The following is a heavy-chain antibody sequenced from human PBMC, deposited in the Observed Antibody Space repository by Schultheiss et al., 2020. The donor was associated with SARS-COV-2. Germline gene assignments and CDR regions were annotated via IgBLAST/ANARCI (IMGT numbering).Heavy chain of an antibody. Sequence: GGSLRLSCAASGFTFSDYYMSWIRQAPGKGLEWVSYISSSGSTIYYADSVKGRFTISRDNAKNSLYLQMNSLRAEDTAVYYCARVYCSGGSCYSIFRVYGMDVWGQGTTVTVSS. V-gene: IGHV3-11*04. D-gene: IGHD2-15*01. J-gene: IGHJ6*02. CDR1: GFTFSDYY. CDR2: ISSSGSTI. CDR3: ARVYCSGGSCYSIFRVYGMDV.